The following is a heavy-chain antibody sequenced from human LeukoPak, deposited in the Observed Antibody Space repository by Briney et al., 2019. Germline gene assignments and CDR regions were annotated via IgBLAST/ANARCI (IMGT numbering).Heavy chain of an antibody. V-gene: IGHV3-30*03. J-gene: IGHJ6*03. CDR2: ISYDGSNK. Sequence: GGSLRLSCAASGFTFSSYGMHWVRQAPGKGLEWVAVISYDGSNKYYADSVKGRFTISRDNSKNTLYLQVNSLRAEDTAVYYCAREVTGTTLGLPYYMDVWGKGTTVTVSS. CDR1: GFTFSSYG. CDR3: AREVTGTTLGLPYYMDV. D-gene: IGHD1-7*01.